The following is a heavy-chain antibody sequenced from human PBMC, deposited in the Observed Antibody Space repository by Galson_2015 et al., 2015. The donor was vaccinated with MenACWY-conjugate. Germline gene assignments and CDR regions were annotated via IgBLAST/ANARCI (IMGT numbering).Heavy chain of an antibody. CDR1: GFAFASYA. CDR3: AKVKWMQLWSTFDY. CDR2: ITASGGDT. Sequence: SLRLSCAASGFAFASYAMTWVLQTPGKGLQWVSAITASGGDTKYADSVKGRLTISRDNSKNTLYLQMNSLRAEDTAIYYCAKVKWMQLWSTFDYWGQGTLVTVSS. D-gene: IGHD5-18*01. J-gene: IGHJ4*02. V-gene: IGHV3-23*01.